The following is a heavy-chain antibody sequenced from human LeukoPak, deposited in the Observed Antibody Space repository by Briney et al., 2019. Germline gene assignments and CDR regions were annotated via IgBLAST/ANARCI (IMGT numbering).Heavy chain of an antibody. CDR2: IYYSGST. D-gene: IGHD1-1*01. CDR1: GGSISSSSYY. V-gene: IGHV4-39*01. J-gene: IGHJ3*02. CDR3: ARPGWAGTPDAFDI. Sequence: SETLSLTCTVSGGSISSSSYYWGWIRQPPGKGLEWIGSIYYSGSTYYNPSLKSRVTISVDTSKNQFSLKLSSVTAADTAVYYCARPGWAGTPDAFDIWGQGTMVTVSS.